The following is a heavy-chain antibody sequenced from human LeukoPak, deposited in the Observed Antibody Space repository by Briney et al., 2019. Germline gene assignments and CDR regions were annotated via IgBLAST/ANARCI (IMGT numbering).Heavy chain of an antibody. CDR2: IYYSGNT. D-gene: IGHD5-18*01. Sequence: SQTLSLTCTVSGGSISSGGYYWTWIRQQPGKGLEWIGYIYYSGNTYYNPSLKSRVTISIDTSKNQFSLKLSSVTAADTAMYYCARDSGYSYDYNSSNRKFDYWGQGTLVTVSS. CDR3: ARDSGYSYDYNSSNRKFDY. J-gene: IGHJ4*02. V-gene: IGHV4-31*03. CDR1: GGSISSGGYY.